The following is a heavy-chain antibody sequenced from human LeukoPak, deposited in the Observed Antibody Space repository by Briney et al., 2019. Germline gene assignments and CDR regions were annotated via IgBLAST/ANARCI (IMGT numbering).Heavy chain of an antibody. CDR3: AKGGGELGSGSLDY. V-gene: IGHV3-30*02. D-gene: IGHD3-10*01. CDR2: IWYDGSDE. J-gene: IGHJ4*02. CDR1: KFIFSDYG. Sequence: GGSLRLSCAASKFIFSDYGMHWVRQAPGKGLEWVAFIWYDGSDEYYADSVKGRLTISRDNSKNTLYLQMNSLTTEDTAVYYCAKGGGELGSGSLDYWGQGTLVTVSS.